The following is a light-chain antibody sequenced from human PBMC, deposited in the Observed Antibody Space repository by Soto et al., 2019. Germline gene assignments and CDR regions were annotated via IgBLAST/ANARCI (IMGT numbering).Light chain of an antibody. CDR2: DVS. CDR3: SSYTSSNTHV. Sequence: QSALTQPASVSGSPGQSITISCTGTSSDVGGYNYVSWLQQHPGKVPKLIIYDVSSRPSGVSNRFSGSKSGNTASLTISGLQAEDEADYYCSSYTSSNTHVFGGGTKVTGL. V-gene: IGLV2-14*01. CDR1: SSDVGGYNY. J-gene: IGLJ1*01.